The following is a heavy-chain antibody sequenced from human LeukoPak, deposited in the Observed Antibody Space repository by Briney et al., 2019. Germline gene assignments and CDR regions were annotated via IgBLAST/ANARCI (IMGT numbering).Heavy chain of an antibody. V-gene: IGHV4-59*01. Sequence: SETLSLTCTVSGGSISSYYWSWIRQPPGKGLEWIGYIYYSGSTNYNPSLKSRDTISVDTSKNQFSLKLSSVTAADTAVYYSARGVDTAMVSDFDYWGQGTLVTVSS. CDR2: IYYSGST. CDR3: ARGVDTAMVSDFDY. CDR1: GGSISSYY. D-gene: IGHD5-18*01. J-gene: IGHJ4*02.